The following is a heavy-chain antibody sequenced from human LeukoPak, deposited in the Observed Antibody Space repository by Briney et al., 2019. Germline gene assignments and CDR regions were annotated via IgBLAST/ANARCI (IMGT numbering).Heavy chain of an antibody. CDR3: ATYPMVRGMAFDY. Sequence: SETLSLTCTVSGGSISSYYWSWIRQPPGKGLEWIGYIYYSGSTNYNPSLKSRVTISVDTSKNQSSLKLSSVTAADTAVYYCATYPMVRGMAFDYWGQGTLVTVSS. CDR2: IYYSGST. CDR1: GGSISSYY. V-gene: IGHV4-59*01. J-gene: IGHJ4*02. D-gene: IGHD3-10*01.